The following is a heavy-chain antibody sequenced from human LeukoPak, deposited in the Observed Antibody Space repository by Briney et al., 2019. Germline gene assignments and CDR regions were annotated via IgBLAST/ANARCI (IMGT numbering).Heavy chain of an antibody. V-gene: IGHV3-21*01. CDR1: GFTFSSYS. CDR3: ASQRYSSGSGY. CDR2: ISSSSSYI. D-gene: IGHD6-19*01. J-gene: IGHJ4*02. Sequence: GGSLRLSCAAPGFTFSSYSMNWVRQAPGKGLEWVSSISSSSSYIYYADSVKGRFTISRDNAKNSLYLQMNSLRAEDTAVYYCASQRYSSGSGYWGQGTLVTVSS.